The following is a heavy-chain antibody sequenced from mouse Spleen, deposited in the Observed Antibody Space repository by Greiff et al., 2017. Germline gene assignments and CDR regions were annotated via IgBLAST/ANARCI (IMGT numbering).Heavy chain of an antibody. D-gene: IGHD2-4*01. CDR3: ARNYDYDGFAY. CDR1: GYAFTNYL. CDR2: INPGSGGT. J-gene: IGHJ3*01. V-gene: IGHV1-54*01. Sequence: QVQLQQSGAELVRPGTSVKVSCKASGYAFTNYLIEWVKQRPGQGLEWIGVINPGSGGTNYNEKFKGKATLTADKSSSTAYMQLSSLTSEDSAVYFCARNYDYDGFAYWGQGTLVTVSA.